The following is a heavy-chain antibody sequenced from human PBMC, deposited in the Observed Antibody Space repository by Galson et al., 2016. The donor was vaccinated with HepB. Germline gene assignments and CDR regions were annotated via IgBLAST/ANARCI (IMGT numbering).Heavy chain of an antibody. D-gene: IGHD3-10*01. V-gene: IGHV3-49*03. CDR2: IRSKAYGGTT. CDR3: TRDVYYYGSGSYKDDAFDI. J-gene: IGHJ3*02. CDR1: GFTFGEYA. Sequence: SLRLSCAASGFTFGEYAMSWFRQAPGKGLEWVGFIRSKAYGGTTEYAASVKGRFTISRDDSKSIAYLQMNSLKTEDTAVYYCTRDVYYYGSGSYKDDAFDIWGQGTMVTVSS.